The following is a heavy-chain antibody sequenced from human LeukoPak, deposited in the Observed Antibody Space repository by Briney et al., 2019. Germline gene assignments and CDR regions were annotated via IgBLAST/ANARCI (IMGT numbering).Heavy chain of an antibody. CDR1: GYTFTSYY. CDR2: INPSGGST. J-gene: IGHJ4*02. Sequence: ASVTVSFKASGYTFTSYYMHWVRQAPGQGLEWMGIINPSGGSTSYAQKFQGRVTMTRDMSKSTVYMELSSLRSEDTAVYYCAREGGLRRSSFDYWGQGTMVTVSS. V-gene: IGHV1-46*01. D-gene: IGHD5-12*01. CDR3: AREGGLRRSSFDY.